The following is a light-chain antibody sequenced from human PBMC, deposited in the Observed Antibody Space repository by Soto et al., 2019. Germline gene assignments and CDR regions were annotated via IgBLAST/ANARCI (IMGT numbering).Light chain of an antibody. J-gene: IGKJ2*01. CDR2: DAS. Sequence: EIVLTQYPATLSLSPGERATLSCLASQSVSRYLAWYQQKPGQAPRLLIYDASNRATGIPARFSGSGSGTDFTLTISGQEPGDFAVYYCQQRSNGPTFGQGIKLASK. V-gene: IGKV3-11*01. CDR3: QQRSNGPT. CDR1: QSVSRY.